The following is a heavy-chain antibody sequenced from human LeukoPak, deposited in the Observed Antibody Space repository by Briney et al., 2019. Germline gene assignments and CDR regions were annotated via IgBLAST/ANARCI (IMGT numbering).Heavy chain of an antibody. V-gene: IGHV3-11*04. CDR3: ARGLGGNFDY. CDR2: ISSRGNNI. D-gene: IGHD3-16*01. Sequence: GGSLRLSCVGSGFTFSDYYFSWIRQAPGKGLECVAYISSRGNNIYHAHSVKGRFTISRENAKNSLYLQMNSLRAGDTAVYYCARGLGGNFDYWGQGTLVTVSS. J-gene: IGHJ4*02. CDR1: GFTFSDYY.